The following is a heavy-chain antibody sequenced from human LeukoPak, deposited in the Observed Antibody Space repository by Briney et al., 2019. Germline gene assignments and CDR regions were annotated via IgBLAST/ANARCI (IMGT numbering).Heavy chain of an antibody. CDR3: AREIVATAGVEYSSSSTGRY. J-gene: IGHJ4*02. CDR2: IYSGGST. CDR1: GFTLSSNY. Sequence: GGSLRLSCAAAGFTLSSNYMSWVRQAPGKGLEWVSFIYSGGSTYYADPVKGRFTISRDNSKNTLYLQMNSLRAEDTAVYYCAREIVATAGVEYSSSSTGRYWGQGTLVTVSS. D-gene: IGHD5-12*01. V-gene: IGHV3-53*01.